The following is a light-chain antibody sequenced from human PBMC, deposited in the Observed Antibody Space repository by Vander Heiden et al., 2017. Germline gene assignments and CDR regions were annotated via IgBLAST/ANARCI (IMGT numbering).Light chain of an antibody. CDR1: SSNIGSNT. J-gene: IGLJ3*02. V-gene: IGLV1-44*01. Sequence: QSVLTQPPSASGTPGQRVTISCSGSSSNIGSNTVNWYQQLPGTAPKLLIYSNNQRPSGVPDRFSGSKSGTSDSLAISGLQSEDEADYYGAAWDDSLNGDWVFGGGTKLTVL. CDR2: SNN. CDR3: AAWDDSLNGDWV.